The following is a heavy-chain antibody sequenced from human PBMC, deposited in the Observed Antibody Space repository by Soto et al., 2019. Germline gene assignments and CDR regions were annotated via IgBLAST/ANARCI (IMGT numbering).Heavy chain of an antibody. D-gene: IGHD6-6*01. J-gene: IGHJ5*02. CDR2: INHSGST. CDR1: GGSFSGYY. CDR3: ARGRNRSRTLQLVSRVPWFAP. V-gene: IGHV4-34*01. Sequence: SETLSLTCAVYGGSFSGYYWSWIRQPLGKGLEWIGEINHSGSTNYNPSLKSRVTISVDTSKNQFSLKLSSVTAADTAVYYCARGRNRSRTLQLVSRVPWFAPWGQGTLVTVSS.